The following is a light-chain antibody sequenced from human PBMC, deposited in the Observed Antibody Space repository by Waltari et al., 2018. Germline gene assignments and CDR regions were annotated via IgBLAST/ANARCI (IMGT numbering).Light chain of an antibody. Sequence: QSVLTPPPSPSGTPGPRVPISSSGIGSNIRTNTSTLYQQFPGTAPKLLVYINNQRPSWVPDRFSGSKSGTSASLAISGLQSEDEADYYCAAWDDSLNTWVFGGGTKLTVL. J-gene: IGLJ3*02. CDR3: AAWDDSLNTWV. V-gene: IGLV1-44*01. CDR1: GSNIRTNT. CDR2: INN.